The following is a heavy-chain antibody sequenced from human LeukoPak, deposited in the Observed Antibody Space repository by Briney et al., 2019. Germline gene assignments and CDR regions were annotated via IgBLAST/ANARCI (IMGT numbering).Heavy chain of an antibody. J-gene: IGHJ4*02. CDR2: MNPNSGNT. V-gene: IGHV1-8*01. Sequence: GASVKVSCKASGYTFTSYDINWVRQATGQGLEWMGWMNPNSGNTGYAQKFQGRVTMTRNTSISTAYMELSSLRSEDTAVYYCARGHVLASCSGNSGYSGHDYWGQGTLVTVSS. D-gene: IGHD2-15*01. CDR3: ARGHVLASCSGNSGYSGHDY. CDR1: GYTFTSYD.